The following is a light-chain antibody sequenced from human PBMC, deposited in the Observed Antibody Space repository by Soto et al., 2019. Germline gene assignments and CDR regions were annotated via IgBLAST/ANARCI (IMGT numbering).Light chain of an antibody. CDR3: GSYTTSNTRQIV. J-gene: IGLJ1*01. Sequence: QSALTQPASVSGSPGQSITISCTGTSSDVGGYNYVSWYQHHPGKAPKLLIYDVSNRPSGVSNPFSGSKSDNTASLTISGLQPEDEADYYCGSYTTSNTRQIVFGTGTKVTVL. CDR2: DVS. V-gene: IGLV2-14*03. CDR1: SSDVGGYNY.